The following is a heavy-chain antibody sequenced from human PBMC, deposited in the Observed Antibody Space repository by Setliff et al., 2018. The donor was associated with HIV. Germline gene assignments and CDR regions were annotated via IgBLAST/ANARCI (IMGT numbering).Heavy chain of an antibody. Sequence: NPSETLSLTCAVYGGSFSGYYWSWIRQPPGKGLEWIGEINHSRSTNYHPSLKSRVTISVDTSKNQFSLKLSSVTAADTAVYYCARGTHGDFDYWGQGTLVTVSS. V-gene: IGHV4-34*01. CDR3: ARGTHGDFDY. J-gene: IGHJ4*02. D-gene: IGHD4-17*01. CDR2: INHSRST. CDR1: GGSFSGYY.